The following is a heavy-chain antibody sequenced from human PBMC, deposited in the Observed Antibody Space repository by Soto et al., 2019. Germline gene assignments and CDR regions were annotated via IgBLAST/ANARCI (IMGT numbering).Heavy chain of an antibody. CDR1: GYTFTSYG. D-gene: IGHD4-4*01. Sequence: GASVKVSCKASGYTFTSYGISWVRQAPGQGLEWMGWISAYNGNTNYARKLQGRVTMTTDTSTSTAYMELRSLRSDDTAVYYCARAAPILTTLYYYYGMDVWGQGTTVTVSS. CDR2: ISAYNGNT. CDR3: ARAAPILTTLYYYYGMDV. V-gene: IGHV1-18*01. J-gene: IGHJ6*02.